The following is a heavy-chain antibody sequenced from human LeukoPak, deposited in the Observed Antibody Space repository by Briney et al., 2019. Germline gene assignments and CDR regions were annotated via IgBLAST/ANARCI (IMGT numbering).Heavy chain of an antibody. J-gene: IGHJ4*02. Sequence: GGSLRLSCAASGFTFSDYYMSWIRQAPGKGLEWVSTFGSGGGTYYADSVKGRFTISKDNSKNTLYLQLNRLSAEDTALYYCSKVVAPGTTRNFDSWGQRTLVTVSS. V-gene: IGHV3-23*01. CDR3: SKVVAPGTTRNFDS. CDR1: GFTFSDYY. D-gene: IGHD6-13*01. CDR2: FGSGGGT.